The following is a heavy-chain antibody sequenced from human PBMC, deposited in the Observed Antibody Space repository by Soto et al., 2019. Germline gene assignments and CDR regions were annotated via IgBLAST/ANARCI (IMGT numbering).Heavy chain of an antibody. CDR1: GFTFSSYA. Sequence: EVQLLESGGGLVQPGGSLRLSCAASGFTFSSYAMSWVRQAPGKGLEWVSAISGSGGSTYYADSVKGRFTISRDNSKNTLYLQMNSMRAEDTAVYYCAKDISPKRTMVRGAMDYWGQGTLVTVSS. V-gene: IGHV3-23*01. CDR2: ISGSGGST. J-gene: IGHJ4*02. D-gene: IGHD3-10*01. CDR3: AKDISPKRTMVRGAMDY.